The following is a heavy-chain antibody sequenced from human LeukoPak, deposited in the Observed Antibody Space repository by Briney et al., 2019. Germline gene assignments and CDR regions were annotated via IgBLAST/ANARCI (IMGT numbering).Heavy chain of an antibody. D-gene: IGHD4-17*01. V-gene: IGHV4-59*08. Sequence: SETLSLTCTVSGGSISSYYWSWIRQPPGKGLEWIGYIYYSGSTYYNPSLKSRVTISVDTSKNQFSLKLSSVTAADTAVYYCARHDYGDYNWFDPWGQGTLVTVSS. CDR1: GGSISSYY. CDR3: ARHDYGDYNWFDP. J-gene: IGHJ5*02. CDR2: IYYSGST.